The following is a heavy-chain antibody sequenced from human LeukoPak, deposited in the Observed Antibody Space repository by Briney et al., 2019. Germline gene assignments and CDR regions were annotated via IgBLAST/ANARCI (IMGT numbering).Heavy chain of an antibody. CDR2: ISVGGDII. D-gene: IGHD2-15*01. CDR1: GFTVSSNY. J-gene: IGHJ6*02. CDR3: ARDGGKGPYYYYAMDV. Sequence: PGGSLRLSCAASGFTVSSNYMSWVRQAPGMGLEWVAYISVGGDIIHYADSVRGRLTISRDNAKAPLDLQMNSLRAEDSAIYCCARDGGKGPYYYYAMDVWGQGTTVTVSS. V-gene: IGHV3-11*04.